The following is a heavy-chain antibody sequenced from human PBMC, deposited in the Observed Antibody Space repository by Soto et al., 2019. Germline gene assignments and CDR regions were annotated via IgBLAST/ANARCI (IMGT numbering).Heavy chain of an antibody. CDR3: AKLDFWTLYYGMDV. D-gene: IGHD3-3*01. J-gene: IGHJ6*02. CDR1: GIPFDTYA. V-gene: IGHV3-23*01. CDR2: ISGSGGRT. Sequence: GGSLRLSCADSGIPFDTYAMSWVRQARGKGLEWVSLISGSGGRTHYADSVKGRFTISRDSSRNTLYLQMNSLRADDTAVYYCAKLDFWTLYYGMDVWGQGATVPVS.